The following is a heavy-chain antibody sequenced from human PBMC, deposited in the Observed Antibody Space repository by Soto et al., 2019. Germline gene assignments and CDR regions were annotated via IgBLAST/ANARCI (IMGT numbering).Heavy chain of an antibody. Sequence: QVQLVDSGGGVVQPGRSLRLSCAASGFTFSSFAMHWVRQAPGKGLEWLAVISSDVVNYYYAESVKGRFTISRDNSKNTLELQMNSLRNEDKAVYYCARGGAWTPEGLGYWGQGTLVTVSS. J-gene: IGHJ4*02. CDR1: GFTFSSFA. D-gene: IGHD2-15*01. CDR2: ISSDVVNY. CDR3: ARGGAWTPEGLGY. V-gene: IGHV3-30-3*01.